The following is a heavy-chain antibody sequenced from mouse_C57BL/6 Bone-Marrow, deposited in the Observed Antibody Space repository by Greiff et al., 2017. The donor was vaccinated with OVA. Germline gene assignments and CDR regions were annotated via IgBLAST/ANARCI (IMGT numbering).Heavy chain of an antibody. CDR1: GYTFTSSW. Sequence: QVQLQQPGAELVKPGASVKLSCKASGYTFTSSWMHWVKQRPGQGLEWRGRRQQNRGRRNDNEKFKSKATLTVDKSSSTAYMQLSSLTAEDSAVYYCARITTVVATSNYFDYWGQGTTLTVSS. J-gene: IGHJ2*01. CDR3: ARITTVVATSNYFDY. CDR2: RQQNRGRR. D-gene: IGHD1-1*01. V-gene: IGHV1-64*01.